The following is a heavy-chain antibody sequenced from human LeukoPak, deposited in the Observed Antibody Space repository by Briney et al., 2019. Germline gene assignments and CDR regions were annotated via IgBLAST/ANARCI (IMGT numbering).Heavy chain of an antibody. V-gene: IGHV4-34*01. CDR3: ARGFSGSSPGYYFDY. J-gene: IGHJ4*02. D-gene: IGHD6-6*01. CDR1: GVSFIGYY. CDR2: INHSGSN. Sequence: SETLSLTCAVYGVSFIGYYWSWIRQPPGKGLEWIGEINHSGSNNYNPSLKSRVTISVDTSKNQFSLKLSSVTAADTAVYYCARGFSGSSPGYYFDYWGQGTLVTVSS.